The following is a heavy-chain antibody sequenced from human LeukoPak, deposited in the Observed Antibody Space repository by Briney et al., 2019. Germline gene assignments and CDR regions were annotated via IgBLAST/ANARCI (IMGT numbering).Heavy chain of an antibody. CDR3: AGDLYYYGSGTYYYYGMDV. D-gene: IGHD3-10*01. CDR1: GFTFSSYA. V-gene: IGHV3-30-3*01. J-gene: IGHJ6*02. CDR2: ISYDGSNK. Sequence: PGGSLRLSCTASGFTFSSYAMHWVRQAPGKGLEWVAVISYDGSNKYYADSVKGRFTISRDNSKNTLYLQMNSLRAEDTAVYYCAGDLYYYGSGTYYYYGMDVWGQGTTVTVSS.